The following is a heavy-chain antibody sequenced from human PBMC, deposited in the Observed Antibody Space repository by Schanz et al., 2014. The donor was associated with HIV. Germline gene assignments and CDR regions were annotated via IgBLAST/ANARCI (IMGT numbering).Heavy chain of an antibody. J-gene: IGHJ6*02. CDR2: ISGSGYKT. V-gene: IGHV3-23*01. CDR3: AKDLEVAAPLGGMDV. CDR1: RFTFSSYA. Sequence: EVQLLESGGGLVQPGGSLRLSCAASRFTFSSYAMSWVRQAPGKGLEWVSTISGSGYKTYHADSVKGRFTISRDNSKNTLYLQMNSLRAEDMAIYYCAKDLEVAAPLGGMDVWGQGTTVTVSS. D-gene: IGHD2-15*01.